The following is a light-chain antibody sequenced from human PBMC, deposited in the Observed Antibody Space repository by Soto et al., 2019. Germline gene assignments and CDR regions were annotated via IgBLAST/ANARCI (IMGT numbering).Light chain of an antibody. CDR3: QQYHDWPLT. CDR2: GAS. J-gene: IGKJ4*01. CDR1: QNINNG. Sequence: EIVMTQSPATLSVSPGERATVSCRASQNINNGLAWYQQKPGQAPRLLIYGASTRATGIPATFSGSGSATEFILTISSLRSEDYAVYYCQQYHDWPLTFGGGTKVEI. V-gene: IGKV3-15*01.